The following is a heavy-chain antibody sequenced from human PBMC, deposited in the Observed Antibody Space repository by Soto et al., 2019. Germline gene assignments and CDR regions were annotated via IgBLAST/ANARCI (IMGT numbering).Heavy chain of an antibody. D-gene: IGHD5-18*01. Sequence: QLQLQESGPGLVKPSETLSLTCTVSGGSISSSSYYWGWIRQPPGKGLEWIGSIYYSGSTYYNPSLKSRVTISVDTSKNQFSLKLSSVTAADTAVYYCARRQGYSYGYWFDYWGQGTLVTVSS. CDR3: ARRQGYSYGYWFDY. J-gene: IGHJ4*02. CDR2: IYYSGST. V-gene: IGHV4-39*01. CDR1: GGSISSSSYY.